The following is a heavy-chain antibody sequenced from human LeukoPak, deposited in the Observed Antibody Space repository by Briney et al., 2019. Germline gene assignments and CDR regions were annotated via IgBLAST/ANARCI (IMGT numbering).Heavy chain of an antibody. V-gene: IGHV1-3*01. CDR2: INAGNGNT. CDR3: ARADAFGGNYYFDY. J-gene: IGHJ4*02. CDR1: GYTFTSYA. D-gene: IGHD4-23*01. Sequence: ASVKVSCTASGYTFTSYAMHWVRQAPGQRLEWMGWINAGNGNTKYSQKFQGRVTITRDTSASTAYMELSSLRSEDTAVYYCARADAFGGNYYFDYWGQGTLVTVSS.